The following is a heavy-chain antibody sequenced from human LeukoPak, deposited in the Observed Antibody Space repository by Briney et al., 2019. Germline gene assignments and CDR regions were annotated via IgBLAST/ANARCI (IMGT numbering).Heavy chain of an antibody. Sequence: GGSLRLSCAASGFTFSSYSMNWVRQAPGKGLEWVSSINSSSSYIYYADSVKGRFTISRDNAKNSLYLQMNSLRAEDTAVYYCARDRGSVLRFLEWLLGPDYWGQGTLVTVSS. CDR2: INSSSSYI. D-gene: IGHD3-3*01. CDR1: GFTFSSYS. J-gene: IGHJ4*02. V-gene: IGHV3-21*01. CDR3: ARDRGSVLRFLEWLLGPDY.